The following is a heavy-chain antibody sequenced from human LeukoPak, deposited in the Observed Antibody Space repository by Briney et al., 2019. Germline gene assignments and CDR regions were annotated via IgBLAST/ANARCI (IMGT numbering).Heavy chain of an antibody. Sequence: GGSLRLSCAASGFTFSSYGMHWVRQAPGKGLEWVAVISYDGSNKYYADSVKGRFTISRDNSKNTLYLQMNSLRAEDTAVYYCTKDHYWGQGTLVTVSS. J-gene: IGHJ4*02. V-gene: IGHV3-30*18. CDR3: TKDHY. CDR2: ISYDGSNK. CDR1: GFTFSSYG.